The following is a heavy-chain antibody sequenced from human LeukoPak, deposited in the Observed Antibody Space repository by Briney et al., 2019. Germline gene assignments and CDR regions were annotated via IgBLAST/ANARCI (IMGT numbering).Heavy chain of an antibody. J-gene: IGHJ6*03. D-gene: IGHD3-9*01. CDR3: ARQYYDILTGYYSDNYYYYMDV. Sequence: SETLSLTCTVSGGSISSSSYYWGWIRQPPGKGLEWIGSIYYSGSTYYNPSLKSRVTISVDTSKNQFSLKLSSVTAADTAVYYCARQYYDILTGYYSDNYYYYMDVWGKGTTVTISS. CDR1: GGSISSSSYY. V-gene: IGHV4-39*01. CDR2: IYYSGST.